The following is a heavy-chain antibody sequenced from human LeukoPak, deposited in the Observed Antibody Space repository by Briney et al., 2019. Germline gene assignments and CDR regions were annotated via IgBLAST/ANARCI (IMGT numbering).Heavy chain of an antibody. CDR1: GYTFTSYY. Sequence: ASVKVSCKESGYTFTSYYMHWVRQAPGQGLECMGIINPSGGSTSYAQKFQGRVTMTRDTSTSTVYMELSSLRSEDTAVYYCASPGYCTNGVCYYYGMDVWGQGTTVTVSS. J-gene: IGHJ6*02. D-gene: IGHD2-8*01. CDR2: INPSGGST. CDR3: ASPGYCTNGVCYYYGMDV. V-gene: IGHV1-46*01.